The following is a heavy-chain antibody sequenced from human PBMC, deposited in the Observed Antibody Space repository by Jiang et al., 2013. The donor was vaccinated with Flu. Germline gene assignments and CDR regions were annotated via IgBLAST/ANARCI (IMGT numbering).Heavy chain of an antibody. V-gene: IGHV1-18*01. Sequence: KPGASLNVSCKASGYTFSNYGISWVRQAPGQGLEWMGWISAYNGKSNYAQKFQGRVTMTTDTSTSTAYMELRSLRSDDTAVFYCGRDRGASRGSYAVDYWGHGTLVTVSS. CDR3: GRDRGASRGSYAVDY. CDR1: GYTFSNYG. CDR2: ISAYNGKS. J-gene: IGHJ4*01. D-gene: IGHD1-26*01.